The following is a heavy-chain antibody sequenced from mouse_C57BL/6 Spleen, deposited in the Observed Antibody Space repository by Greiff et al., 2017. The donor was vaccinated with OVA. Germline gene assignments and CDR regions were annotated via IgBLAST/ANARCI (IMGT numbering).Heavy chain of an antibody. V-gene: IGHV8-12*01. CDR1: GFSLSTSGMG. J-gene: IGHJ3*01. CDR3: TRRAPQYCYYAFAY. Sequence: QVTLKESGPGILQSSQTLSLTCSFSGFSLSTSGMGVSWIRQPSGKGLEWLAHIYWDDDKRYNPSLKSRLTISKATSRNQVFLKITSWGTADTATYYCTRRAPQYCYYAFAYWGQGTLVTVSA. D-gene: IGHD2-10*02. CDR2: IYWDDDK.